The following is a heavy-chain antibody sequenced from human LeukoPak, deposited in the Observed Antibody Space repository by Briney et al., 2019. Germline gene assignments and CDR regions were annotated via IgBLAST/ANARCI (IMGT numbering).Heavy chain of an antibody. J-gene: IGHJ4*02. CDR3: ARVPLYYDILTGYRD. V-gene: IGHV4-39*07. CDR2: IYYSGST. CDR1: GGSISSSSYY. Sequence: SETLSLTCTVSGGSISSSSYYWGWIRQPPGKGLEWIGSIYYSGSTYYNPSLKSRVTISVDTSKNQFSLKLSSVTAADTAVYYCARVPLYYDILTGYRDWGQGTLVTVSS. D-gene: IGHD3-9*01.